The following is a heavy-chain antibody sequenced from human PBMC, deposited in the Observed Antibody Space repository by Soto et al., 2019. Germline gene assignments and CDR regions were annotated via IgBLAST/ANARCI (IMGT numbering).Heavy chain of an antibody. J-gene: IGHJ5*02. CDR2: ISGSGGST. Sequence: PGGSLRLSCAASGFTFSSYAMSWVRQAPGKGLEWVSAISGSGGSTYYADSVKGRFTISRDNSKNTLYLQMNSLRAEDTAVYYCANILSNYYDFWSAPGWFDPWGQGTLVTVSS. CDR1: GFTFSSYA. CDR3: ANILSNYYDFWSAPGWFDP. D-gene: IGHD3-3*01. V-gene: IGHV3-23*01.